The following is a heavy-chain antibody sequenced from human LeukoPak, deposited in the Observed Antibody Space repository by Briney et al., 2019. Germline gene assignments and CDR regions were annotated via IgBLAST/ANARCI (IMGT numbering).Heavy chain of an antibody. CDR2: INANSGDT. CDR1: AYSFTGYF. CDR3: ARDFSWGVDS. J-gene: IGHJ4*02. Sequence: ASVTVSCKTSAYSFTGYFFHWTRQAPGQGLEWMGWINANSGDTNYAQQFQGRLTMTRDRSISTVYMELSRLRTDDTAVYYCARDFSWGVDSWGQGTLVTVSS. V-gene: IGHV1-2*02. D-gene: IGHD3-10*01.